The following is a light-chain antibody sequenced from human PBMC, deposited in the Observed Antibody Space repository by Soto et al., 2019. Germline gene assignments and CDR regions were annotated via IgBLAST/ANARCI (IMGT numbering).Light chain of an antibody. CDR2: DVS. Sequence: QSALTQPASVSGSPGESLTLFCTEKSNDVGGYNYVSWYQQHPGKAPKLMIYDVSNRLSGVSNRFSGSKSGNTASLTISGLQAEDEADYSCSSYTSSSTYVFGTGTKVTVL. V-gene: IGLV2-14*01. CDR1: SNDVGGYNY. J-gene: IGLJ1*01. CDR3: SSYTSSSTYV.